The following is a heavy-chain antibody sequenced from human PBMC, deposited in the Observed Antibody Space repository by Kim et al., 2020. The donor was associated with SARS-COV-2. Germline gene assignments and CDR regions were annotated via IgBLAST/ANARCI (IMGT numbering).Heavy chain of an antibody. CDR2: ISASAGNT. Sequence: GGSLRLSCEASGFTFNKYAMNWVRQTPGKGLEWVSGISASAGNTDYADSVKGRFTISRDYSKNMVYLQMNSLRAEDTAVYFCAKSTYDAGSYPVNYYYYYGVDVWGQGTTGAGSS. CDR3: AKSTYDAGSYPVNYYYYYGVDV. V-gene: IGHV3-23*01. D-gene: IGHD3-10*01. CDR1: GFTFNKYA. J-gene: IGHJ6*02.